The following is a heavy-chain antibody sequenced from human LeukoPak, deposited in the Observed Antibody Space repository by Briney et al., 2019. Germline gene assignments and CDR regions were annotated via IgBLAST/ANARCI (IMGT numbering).Heavy chain of an antibody. CDR2: IYSGGST. CDR1: GFTVSSNY. J-gene: IGHJ4*02. CDR3: ASCYYDSSGYYFDY. V-gene: IGHV3-53*01. Sequence: GGSLRLSCAASGFTVSSNYMSWVRQAPGKGLEWVSVIYSGGSTYYADSVKGRFTISRDNSKNTLYLQMNSLRAEDTAVYYCASCYYDSSGYYFDYWGQGTLVTVPS. D-gene: IGHD3-22*01.